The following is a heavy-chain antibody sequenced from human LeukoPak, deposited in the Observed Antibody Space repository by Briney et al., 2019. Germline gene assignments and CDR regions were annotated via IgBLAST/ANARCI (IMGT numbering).Heavy chain of an antibody. CDR1: GFTFSSYA. D-gene: IGHD3-9*01. Sequence: GGSLRLSCAASGFTFSSYAMSWVRQAPGKGLEWVSAISGSGGSTYYADSVKGRFTISRDNSKNTLYLQMNSLRAEDTAVYYCARGGKRYFDWLSIWGQGTLVTVSS. CDR2: ISGSGGST. J-gene: IGHJ4*02. CDR3: ARGGKRYFDWLSI. V-gene: IGHV3-23*01.